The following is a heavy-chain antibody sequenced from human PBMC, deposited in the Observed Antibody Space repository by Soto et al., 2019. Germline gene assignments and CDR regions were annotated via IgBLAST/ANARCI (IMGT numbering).Heavy chain of an antibody. CDR2: ISGDNGNT. D-gene: IGHD2-15*01. CDR1: AYTFTNYA. V-gene: IGHV1-18*01. J-gene: IGHJ4*02. CDR3: ATGLLGYCSGGSCYSDS. Sequence: QVQLVQSGAEVKKPGASVRVSCQTSAYTFTNYAVSWVRQAPGQGLEWMGWISGDNGNTLYAQKFQGRVTMTTDTSTRKAYMELRSLRSDDTAVYYCATGLLGYCSGGSCYSDSWVQGTLVTVSS.